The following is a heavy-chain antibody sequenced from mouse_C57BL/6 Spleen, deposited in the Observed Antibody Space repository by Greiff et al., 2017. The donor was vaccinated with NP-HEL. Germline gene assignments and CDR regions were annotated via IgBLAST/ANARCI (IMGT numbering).Heavy chain of an antibody. J-gene: IGHJ3*01. D-gene: IGHD1-1*01. CDR1: GYTFTDYE. CDR2: IDPETGGT. CDR3: TRWRDYYGSSWFAY. V-gene: IGHV1-15*01. Sequence: VQLQQSGAELVRPGASVTLSCKASGYTFTDYEMHWVKQTPVHGLEWIGAIDPETGGTAYNQKFKGKAILTADKSSSTAYMELRSLTSEDSAVYYCTRWRDYYGSSWFAYWGQGTLVTVSA.